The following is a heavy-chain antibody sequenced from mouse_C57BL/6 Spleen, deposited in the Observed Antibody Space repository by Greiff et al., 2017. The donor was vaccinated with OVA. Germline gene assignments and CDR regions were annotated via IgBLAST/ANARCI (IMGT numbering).Heavy chain of an antibody. CDR3: ARHGGKHSSGYAWFAY. D-gene: IGHD3-2*02. J-gene: IGHJ3*01. CDR1: GFSLTSYG. V-gene: IGHV2-6-1*01. Sequence: VKLVESGPGLVAPSQSLSITCTVSGFSLTSYGVHWVRQPPGKGLEWLVVIWSDGSTTYNSALNSRLSISKDNSKSQVFLKMNSLQTDDTAMYYWARHGGKHSSGYAWFAYWGQGTLVTVSA. CDR2: IWSDGST.